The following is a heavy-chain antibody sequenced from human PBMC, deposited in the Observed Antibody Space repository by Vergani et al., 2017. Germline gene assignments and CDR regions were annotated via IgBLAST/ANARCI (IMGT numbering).Heavy chain of an antibody. CDR2: IYHSGST. Sequence: QLQLQESGSGLVKPSETLSLTCTVSGYSISSGYYWGWIRQPPGKGLEWIGSIYHSGSTYYNPSLKSRVTISVDTSKNQFSLKLSSVTAADTAVYYCARVVADYDSGGAFDYWGQGTLVTVSA. CDR3: ARVVADYDSGGAFDY. D-gene: IGHD3-22*01. J-gene: IGHJ4*02. CDR1: GYSISSGYY. V-gene: IGHV4-38-2*02.